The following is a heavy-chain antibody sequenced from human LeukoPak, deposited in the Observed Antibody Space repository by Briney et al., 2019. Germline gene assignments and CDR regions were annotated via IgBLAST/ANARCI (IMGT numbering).Heavy chain of an antibody. CDR1: GFTFSDYY. J-gene: IGHJ4*02. CDR2: MSSRGYPT. Sequence: PGGSLRLSCLASGFTFSDYYMSWVRQAPGKGLEWISYMSSRGYPTYYAESVKGRFTISRDNAKNTPYLQMHNLRTDDTAVYFCARVGIALTSPFDYWGLGTLVAVSS. V-gene: IGHV3-11*01. CDR3: ARVGIALTSPFDY. D-gene: IGHD1-1*01.